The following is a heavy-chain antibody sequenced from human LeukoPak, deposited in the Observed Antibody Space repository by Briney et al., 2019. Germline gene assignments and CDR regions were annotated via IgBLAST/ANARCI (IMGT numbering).Heavy chain of an antibody. Sequence: SQTLSLTCAISGDSVSSNSAAWNWIRQSPSRGLEWLGRTYYRSKWYNDYSVSVKIRITINPHTSKNQFSLQLNSVTPEDTAVYYCARSGYSSSWYNFDYWGQGTLVTVSS. J-gene: IGHJ4*02. D-gene: IGHD6-13*01. CDR1: GDSVSSNSAA. CDR2: TYYRSKWYN. V-gene: IGHV6-1*01. CDR3: ARSGYSSSWYNFDY.